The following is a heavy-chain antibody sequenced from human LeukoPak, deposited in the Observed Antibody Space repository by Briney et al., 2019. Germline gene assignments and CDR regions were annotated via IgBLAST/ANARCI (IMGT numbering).Heavy chain of an antibody. Sequence: GRSLRLSCAASGFTFSSYAMHWVRQAPGKGLEWVAVISYDGSNKYYADSVKGRFTISRDNSKNTLYLQMNSLRAEDTAVYYCAKDLDIVVVPAGYGMDVWGQGTTVTVSS. V-gene: IGHV3-30*04. CDR2: ISYDGSNK. J-gene: IGHJ6*02. D-gene: IGHD2-2*01. CDR1: GFTFSSYA. CDR3: AKDLDIVVVPAGYGMDV.